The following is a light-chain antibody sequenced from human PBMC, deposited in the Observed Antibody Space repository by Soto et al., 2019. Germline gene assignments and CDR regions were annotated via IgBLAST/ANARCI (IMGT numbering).Light chain of an antibody. CDR2: AAS. Sequence: DIQMTQSPSSLSASVGDRVTITCRASQSISSYLNWYQQKPGKAPKILIYAASSLQSGAPSRFSGSGSGTDFTLTISSLQPEDFETYYCPQSYSTPLTFGGGTKVDIK. V-gene: IGKV1-39*01. CDR1: QSISSY. J-gene: IGKJ4*01. CDR3: PQSYSTPLT.